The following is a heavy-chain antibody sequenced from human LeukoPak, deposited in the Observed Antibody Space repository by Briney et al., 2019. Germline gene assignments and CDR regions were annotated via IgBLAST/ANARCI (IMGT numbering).Heavy chain of an antibody. CDR1: GFTFSNYG. J-gene: IGHJ4*02. CDR3: AKDKEAVITMIVAA. V-gene: IGHV3-30*18. D-gene: IGHD3-22*01. Sequence: GRSLRLSCAASGFTFSNYGMHWVRQAPGKGLEWVAVISYDESDKYYADSVKGRFTISRDNSKNTLYLQMNSLRAEDTAVYYCAKDKEAVITMIVAAWGQGTLVTVSS. CDR2: ISYDESDK.